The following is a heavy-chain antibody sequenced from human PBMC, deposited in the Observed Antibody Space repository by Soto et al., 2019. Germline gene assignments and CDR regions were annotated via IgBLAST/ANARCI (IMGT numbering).Heavy chain of an antibody. CDR1: GGTFSSYA. Sequence: SVKVSCKASGGTFSSYAISWVRQAPGQGLEWMGGIIPIFGTANYAQKFQGRVTITADESTSTAYMELSSLRSEDTAVYYCASSPGYSYGSHFDYWGQGTLVTVSS. D-gene: IGHD5-18*01. CDR2: IIPIFGTA. CDR3: ASSPGYSYGSHFDY. J-gene: IGHJ4*02. V-gene: IGHV1-69*13.